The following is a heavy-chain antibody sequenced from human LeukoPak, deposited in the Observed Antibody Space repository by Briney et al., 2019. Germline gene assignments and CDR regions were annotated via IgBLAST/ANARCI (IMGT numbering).Heavy chain of an antibody. CDR3: TRWDCTTTGCYPFDY. CDR2: IRDKANSYAT. D-gene: IGHD2-2*01. V-gene: IGHV3-73*01. Sequence: GGSLRLSCAASGFTFSGSAIHWVRQASGKGLEWVGRIRDKANSYATAYIASVKGRFTISRDDSKNTAYLQISSPKTEDTAVYYCTRWDCTTTGCYPFDYWGQGTLVTVSS. J-gene: IGHJ4*02. CDR1: GFTFSGSA.